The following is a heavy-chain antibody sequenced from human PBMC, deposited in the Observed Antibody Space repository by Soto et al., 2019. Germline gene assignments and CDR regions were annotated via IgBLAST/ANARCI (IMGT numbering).Heavy chain of an antibody. D-gene: IGHD3-3*01. V-gene: IGHV4-61*01. Sequence: NPSETLSLTCTVSGGSVSSGSYYWSWIRQPPGKGLEWIGYINFSGSTNYNPSLKSRVTISVDTSKNQFSLKLNSVTAADTAVYYCARVTSIFGVVRAFDYWGQGTLVTVSA. CDR1: GGSVSSGSYY. CDR3: ARVTSIFGVVRAFDY. CDR2: INFSGST. J-gene: IGHJ4*02.